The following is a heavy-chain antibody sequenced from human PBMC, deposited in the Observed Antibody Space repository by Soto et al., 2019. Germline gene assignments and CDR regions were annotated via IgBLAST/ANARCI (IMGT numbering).Heavy chain of an antibody. CDR3: AKLPSGGSASMDFDS. D-gene: IGHD2-8*01. CDR1: GFIFSNYG. CDR2: ISYDGSNK. Sequence: GGSLRLSCAASGFIFSNYGMHWVRQAPGKGLEWVVVISYDGSNKYYADSVKGRFTISRDNSKNTLYLQMNSLRAEDTAVYYCAKLPSGGSASMDFDSWGQGTMVTVSS. J-gene: IGHJ3*02. V-gene: IGHV3-30*18.